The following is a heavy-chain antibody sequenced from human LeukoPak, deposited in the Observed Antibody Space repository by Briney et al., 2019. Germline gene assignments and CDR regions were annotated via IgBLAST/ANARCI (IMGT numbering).Heavy chain of an antibody. Sequence: SETLSLTCTVSGYSIRSGYYWGWIRQPPGKGLEWIGSIYHSGSIYHKPSLKSRVTISVDTSKNQFSLKLSSVTAADTAVYYCARDRIYGSGSDHFEYWGQGTLVTVSS. J-gene: IGHJ4*02. V-gene: IGHV4-38-2*02. D-gene: IGHD3-10*01. CDR3: ARDRIYGSGSDHFEY. CDR1: GYSIRSGYY. CDR2: IYHSGSI.